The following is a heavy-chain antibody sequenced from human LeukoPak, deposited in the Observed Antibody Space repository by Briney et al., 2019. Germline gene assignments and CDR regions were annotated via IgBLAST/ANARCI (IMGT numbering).Heavy chain of an antibody. V-gene: IGHV3-48*03. CDR3: ARPVEWEHGGVL. CDR2: ISRSGTAT. D-gene: IGHD1-26*01. J-gene: IGHJ4*02. Sequence: GGSLRLSCAVSGFTPSSYEMNWVRQAPGKGLEWISYISRSGTATLYADSVKGRFTISRDNPKNSLYLPMNSLGAEDTAVYYCARPVEWEHGGVLWGQGTLVTVSS. CDR1: GFTPSSYE.